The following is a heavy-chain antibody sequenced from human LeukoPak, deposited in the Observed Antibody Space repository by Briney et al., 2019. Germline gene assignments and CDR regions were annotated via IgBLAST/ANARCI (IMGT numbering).Heavy chain of an antibody. D-gene: IGHD2-2*01. Sequence: GASVKVSCKASGYTFTSYGISWVRQAPGQGLEWMRWISAYNGNTNYAQKLQGRVTMTTDTSTSTAYMELRSLRSDDTAVYYCARDKEGYCSSTSCSRGDNWFDPWGQGTLVTVSS. J-gene: IGHJ5*02. CDR1: GYTFTSYG. CDR2: ISAYNGNT. V-gene: IGHV1-18*01. CDR3: ARDKEGYCSSTSCSRGDNWFDP.